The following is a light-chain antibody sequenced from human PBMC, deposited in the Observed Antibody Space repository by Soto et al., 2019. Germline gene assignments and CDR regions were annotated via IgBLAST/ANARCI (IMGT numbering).Light chain of an antibody. Sequence: DIQMTQSPSSLSASVGDRVTITCRASQSISSYLNWYQQKPGKAPKLLIYAASSLQSGVPSRFSGSGSGTDFTLTISSLQPEDFATYYCQQSYSTPRITFGQGPRLEIK. J-gene: IGKJ5*01. V-gene: IGKV1-39*01. CDR3: QQSYSTPRIT. CDR1: QSISSY. CDR2: AAS.